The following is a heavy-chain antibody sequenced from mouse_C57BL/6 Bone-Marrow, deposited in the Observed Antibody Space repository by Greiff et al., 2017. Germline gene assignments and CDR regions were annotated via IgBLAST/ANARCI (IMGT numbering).Heavy chain of an antibody. CDR1: GYTFTDYE. Sequence: QVQLKESGAELVRPGASVTLSCKASGYTFTDYEMHWVKQTPVHGLEWIGAIDPETGGTAYNQKFKGKAILTADNSSSTAYMELRSLTSEDSAVYYCTRGPYYYGSSPYYAMDYWGQGTSVTVSS. V-gene: IGHV1-15*01. J-gene: IGHJ4*01. CDR2: IDPETGGT. CDR3: TRGPYYYGSSPYYAMDY. D-gene: IGHD1-1*01.